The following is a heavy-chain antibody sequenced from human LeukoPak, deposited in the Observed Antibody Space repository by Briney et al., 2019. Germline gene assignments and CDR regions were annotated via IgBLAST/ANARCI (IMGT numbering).Heavy chain of an antibody. CDR2: ISGSGGST. J-gene: IGHJ4*02. CDR1: GFAFSSYA. V-gene: IGHV3-23*01. Sequence: GGSLRLSCAASGFAFSSYAMSWVRQAPGKGLEWVSAISGSGGSTYYADSVKGRFTISRDNSKNTLYLQMNSLRAEDTAVYYCAKAGGYDSSLYFDYWGQGTLVTVSS. D-gene: IGHD5-12*01. CDR3: AKAGGYDSSLYFDY.